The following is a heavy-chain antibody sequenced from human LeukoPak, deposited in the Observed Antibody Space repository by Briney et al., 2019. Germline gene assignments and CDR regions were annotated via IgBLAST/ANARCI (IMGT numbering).Heavy chain of an antibody. Sequence: GGSLRLSCAASGFTVSSNDMNWVRQAPGKGLEWVSIIHIGNSTYYADSVKGRFTISRDNSKNTAYLQMNSLRAEDTAVYYCVRPAPNHGSAFDIWGQGTMVTVSS. CDR2: IHIGNST. J-gene: IGHJ3*02. CDR1: GFTVSSND. CDR3: VRPAPNHGSAFDI. V-gene: IGHV3-66*04. D-gene: IGHD1-14*01.